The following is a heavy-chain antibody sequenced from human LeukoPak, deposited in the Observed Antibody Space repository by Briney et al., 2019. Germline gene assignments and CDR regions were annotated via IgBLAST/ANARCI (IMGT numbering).Heavy chain of an antibody. CDR2: MFYSGST. Sequence: SETLSLTCTVSGGSISHYFFTWIRQPPGKGLEWVGYMFYSGSTNYNPSLKNRVTMSIDTSKSQFSLNLYFVTAADTALYYCATAGEFSGSSPLGVFDIWGQGAMVTDSS. D-gene: IGHD3-10*01. V-gene: IGHV4-59*01. J-gene: IGHJ3*02. CDR3: ATAGEFSGSSPLGVFDI. CDR1: GGSISHYF.